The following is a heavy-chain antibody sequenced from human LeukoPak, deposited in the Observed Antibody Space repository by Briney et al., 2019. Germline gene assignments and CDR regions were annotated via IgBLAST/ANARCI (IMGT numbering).Heavy chain of an antibody. J-gene: IGHJ3*02. CDR3: ARDDVVVVAATVAFDI. CDR2: IIPILGIA. V-gene: IGHV1-69*04. Sequence: WASVKVSCKASGGTFSSYAISWVRQAPGQGLEWMGRIIPILGIANYAQEFQGRVTITADKSTSTAYMELSSLRSEDTAVYYCARDDVVVVAATVAFDIWGQGTMVTVSS. D-gene: IGHD2-15*01. CDR1: GGTFSSYA.